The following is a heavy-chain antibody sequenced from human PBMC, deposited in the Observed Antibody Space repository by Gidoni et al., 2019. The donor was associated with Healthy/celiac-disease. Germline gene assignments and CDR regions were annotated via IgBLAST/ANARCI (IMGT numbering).Heavy chain of an antibody. D-gene: IGHD4-17*01. V-gene: IGHV3-23*01. Sequence: EVQLLESGGGLVQPGWSLRLSCAASGFTFSSYAMSWVRQAPGKGLEWVSASSGSGGSTYYEDSVKGRFTISRDNSKNTLYLQMNSLRAEDTAVYYCAKGNGDYYFDYWGQGTLVTVSS. CDR2: SSGSGGST. CDR3: AKGNGDYYFDY. J-gene: IGHJ4*02. CDR1: GFTFSSYA.